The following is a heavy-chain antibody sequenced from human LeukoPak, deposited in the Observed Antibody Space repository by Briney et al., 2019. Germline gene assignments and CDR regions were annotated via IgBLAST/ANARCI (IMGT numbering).Heavy chain of an antibody. CDR2: IYSGGGR. Sequence: AGGSLRLSCAASGFAVSNNYMSWVRHAPGKGLEWVSIIYSGGGRYYADSVKGRFTISRDNSKNTLYLQMNSLRAEDTAVYYCARLRTNFFDYWGQGILVTVSS. D-gene: IGHD1-7*01. V-gene: IGHV3-66*01. CDR1: GFAVSNNY. J-gene: IGHJ4*02. CDR3: ARLRTNFFDY.